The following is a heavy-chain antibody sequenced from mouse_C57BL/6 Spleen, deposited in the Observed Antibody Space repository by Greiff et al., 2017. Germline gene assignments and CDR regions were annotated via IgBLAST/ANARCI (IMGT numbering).Heavy chain of an antibody. CDR2: INYDGSST. CDR1: GFTFSDYY. D-gene: IGHD1-3*01. Sequence: EVKLVESEGGLVQPGSSMKLSCTASGFTFSDYYMAWVRQVPEKGLEWVANINYDGSSTYYLDSLKSRFIISRDNAKNILYLQMSSLKSEDTATYYCARDKAYSAMDYWGQGTSVTVSS. V-gene: IGHV5-16*01. J-gene: IGHJ4*01. CDR3: ARDKAYSAMDY.